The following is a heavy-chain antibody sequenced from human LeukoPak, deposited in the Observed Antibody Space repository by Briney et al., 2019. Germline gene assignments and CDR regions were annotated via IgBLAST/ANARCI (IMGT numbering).Heavy chain of an antibody. V-gene: IGHV3-7*01. Sequence: GGSLRLSGAASGFTFSTYWMTWVRQAPGKGLEWVANINPDGSEKYHVDSVRGRFTISRDNAKNSLYLQINTLRVEDTAVYYCVRDPGWAQFDSWGQGTLVTVSS. CDR1: GFTFSTYW. J-gene: IGHJ4*02. CDR2: INPDGSEK. CDR3: VRDPGWAQFDS.